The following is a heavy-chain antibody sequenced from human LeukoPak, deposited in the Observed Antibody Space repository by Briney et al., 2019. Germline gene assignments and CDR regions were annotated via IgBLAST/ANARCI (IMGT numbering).Heavy chain of an antibody. CDR2: IIPILGIA. CDR3: AGVVPAAMWNDY. Sequence: GASVKVSCKASGGTFSSYTISWVRQAPGQGLEWMGRIIPILGIANYAQKFQGRVTITADKSTSTAYKELSSLRSEDTAVYYCAGVVPAAMWNDYWGQGTLVTVSS. J-gene: IGHJ4*02. D-gene: IGHD2-2*01. V-gene: IGHV1-69*02. CDR1: GGTFSSYT.